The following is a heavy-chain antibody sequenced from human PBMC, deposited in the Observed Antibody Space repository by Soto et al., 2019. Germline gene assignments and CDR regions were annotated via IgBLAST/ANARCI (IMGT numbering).Heavy chain of an antibody. Sequence: QVQLVQSGAEVKKPGSSVKVSCKASGGTFSSYAISWVRQAPGQGPEWMGGNLPIFGTANYAQKFQGRVTITADKCTSTAYMELSSLRSEEPAVYYCARVMITFGGVIDHLLDYLGQGTLVNVSS. J-gene: IGHJ4*02. D-gene: IGHD3-16*02. CDR2: NLPIFGTA. CDR3: ARVMITFGGVIDHLLDY. CDR1: GGTFSSYA. V-gene: IGHV1-69*06.